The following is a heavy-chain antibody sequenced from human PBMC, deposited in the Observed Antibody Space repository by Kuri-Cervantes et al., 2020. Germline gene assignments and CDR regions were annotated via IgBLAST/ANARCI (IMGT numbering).Heavy chain of an antibody. D-gene: IGHD5-18*01. CDR1: GFTFSSYA. CDR3: ARDLPTGGYSYGSPLEGFDY. V-gene: IGHV3-30-3*01. Sequence: GESLKISCAASGFTFSSYAMHWVRQAPGKGLEWVAVISYDGSNKYYADSVKGRFTISRDNSKNTLYPQMNSLRAEDTAVYYCARDLPTGGYSYGSPLEGFDYWGQGTLVTVSS. CDR2: ISYDGSNK. J-gene: IGHJ4*02.